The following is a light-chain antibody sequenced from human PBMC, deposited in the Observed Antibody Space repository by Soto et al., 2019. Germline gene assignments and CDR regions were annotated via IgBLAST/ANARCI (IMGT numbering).Light chain of an antibody. J-gene: IGKJ2*01. V-gene: IGKV1-5*01. Sequence: IQMTQPPSTLSGTVGDGVTITCRASQTISSWLAWYQQKPGKAPKLLIYHAFNVATGVPSRFSGSGSGTQFTLTIGSLQPEDFATYYCQQLNRYPYTFGQGTKVDIK. CDR1: QTISSW. CDR3: QQLNRYPYT. CDR2: HAF.